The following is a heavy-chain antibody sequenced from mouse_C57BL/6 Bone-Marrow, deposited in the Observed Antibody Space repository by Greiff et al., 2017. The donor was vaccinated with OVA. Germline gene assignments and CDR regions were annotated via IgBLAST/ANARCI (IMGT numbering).Heavy chain of an antibody. J-gene: IGHJ2*01. Sequence: QVQLKQPGAELVRPGTSVKLSCKASGYTFTSYWMHWVKQRPGQGLEWIGVIDPSDSYTNYNQKFKGKATLTVDTSSSTAYMQLSSLTSEDSAVYYCARPYGYFYYFDYWGQGTTLTVSS. V-gene: IGHV1-59*01. CDR1: GYTFTSYW. CDR3: ARPYGYFYYFDY. D-gene: IGHD2-2*01. CDR2: IDPSDSYT.